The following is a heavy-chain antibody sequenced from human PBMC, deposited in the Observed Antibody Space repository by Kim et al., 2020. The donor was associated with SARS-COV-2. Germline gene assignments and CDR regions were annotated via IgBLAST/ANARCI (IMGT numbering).Heavy chain of an antibody. CDR3: ARAHDYGDEGMDV. V-gene: IGHV3-21*01. J-gene: IGHJ6*02. Sequence: EESVQGRLTIYRDNAKNQLYLKMNSQRAEDTAVDYCARAHDYGDEGMDVWGQGTTVTVSS. D-gene: IGHD4-17*01.